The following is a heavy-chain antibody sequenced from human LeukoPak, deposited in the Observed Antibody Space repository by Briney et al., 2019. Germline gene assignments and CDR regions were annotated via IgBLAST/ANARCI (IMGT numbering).Heavy chain of an antibody. D-gene: IGHD5-24*01. CDR3: AKDEEAKMATIGPWD. CDR2: IRYDGSNK. V-gene: IGHV3-30*02. Sequence: PGGSLRLSCAASGFTFSSYGMHWVRQAPGKGLEWVAFIRYDGSNKYYADSVKGRFTISRDNSKNTLYLQMNSLRAEDTAVYYCAKDEEAKMATIGPWDWGQGTLVTVSS. CDR1: GFTFSSYG. J-gene: IGHJ4*02.